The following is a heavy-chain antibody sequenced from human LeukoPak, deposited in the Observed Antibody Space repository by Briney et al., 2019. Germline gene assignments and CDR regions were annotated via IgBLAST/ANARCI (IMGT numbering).Heavy chain of an antibody. J-gene: IGHJ5*02. V-gene: IGHV4-34*01. CDR1: GESFSGYY. Sequence: PSETLSLTCAVYGESFSGYYWSWIRQPPGKGLEWIGEINHSGSTNYNPSLKSRVTISVDTSKNQFSLKLSSVTAADTAVYYCARRVETILYSRSWFDPWGQGTLVTVSS. D-gene: IGHD3-9*01. CDR2: INHSGST. CDR3: ARRVETILYSRSWFDP.